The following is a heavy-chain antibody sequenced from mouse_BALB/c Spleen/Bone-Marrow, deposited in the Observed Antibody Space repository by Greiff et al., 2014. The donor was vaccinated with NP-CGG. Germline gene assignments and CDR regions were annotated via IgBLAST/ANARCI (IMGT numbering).Heavy chain of an antibody. CDR1: GFTFSSFG. CDR3: ARSGASSAMDY. V-gene: IGHV5-17*02. J-gene: IGHJ4*01. Sequence: VQLQQSGGGLVQPGGSRKLSCAASGFTFSSFGMHWVRQAPEKGLEWVAYISSGSSTIYYADTVKGRFTISRDNPKNTLFLQMASLRSEDTAMYYCARSGASSAMDYWGQGTSVTVSS. D-gene: IGHD4-1*01. CDR2: ISSGSSTI.